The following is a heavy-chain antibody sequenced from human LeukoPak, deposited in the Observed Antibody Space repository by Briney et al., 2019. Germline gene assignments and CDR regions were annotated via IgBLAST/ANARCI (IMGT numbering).Heavy chain of an antibody. D-gene: IGHD1-26*01. CDR2: ISLSGYT. CDR3: SRDSGPYSPFGH. CDR1: GGSITTTNY. V-gene: IGHV4-4*02. Sequence: PSGTLSLTCGVSGGSITTTNYWSWVRQSPGRGLEWIGEISLSGYTGFNPSLRGRVTMSLDESKNHLSLTPTSVTAADTAIYYCSRDSGPYSPFGHWGQGILVTVTT. J-gene: IGHJ4*02.